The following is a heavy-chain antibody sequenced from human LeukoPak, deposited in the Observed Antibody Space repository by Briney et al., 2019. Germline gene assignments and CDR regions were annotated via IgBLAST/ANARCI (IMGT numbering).Heavy chain of an antibody. J-gene: IGHJ6*03. CDR2: MNPNCGNT. V-gene: IGHV1-8*03. Sequence: GASVKVSCKASGYTFTSYDINWVLQATGQGLEWMGWMNPNCGNTGYAQKFQGRVTITRNTSISTAYMELSSLRSEDTAVYYCARRAYYCTNSVCHRRYYYYMDVWGKGTTVTVSS. CDR3: ARRAYYCTNSVCHRRYYYYMDV. D-gene: IGHD2-8*01. CDR1: GYTFTSYD.